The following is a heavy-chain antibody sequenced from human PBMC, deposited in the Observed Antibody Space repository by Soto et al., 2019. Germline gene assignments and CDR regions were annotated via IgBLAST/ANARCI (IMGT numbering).Heavy chain of an antibody. CDR2: ITGSGGST. Sequence: GGCMELSCAASGFTFDSYAMSWVRPATGKGLEWVSAITGSGGSTYYADSVKGRFTISRDNSKNTLYLQMNSLRAEDTAMYYCAKEVVMTSPFDYWGQGTLVTVSS. J-gene: IGHJ4*02. CDR3: AKEVVMTSPFDY. CDR1: GFTFDSYA. D-gene: IGHD3-22*01. V-gene: IGHV3-23*01.